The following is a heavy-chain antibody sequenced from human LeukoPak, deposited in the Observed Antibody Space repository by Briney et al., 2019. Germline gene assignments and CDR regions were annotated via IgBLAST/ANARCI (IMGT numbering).Heavy chain of an antibody. D-gene: IGHD2-15*01. CDR3: ARDRPNEVVAVYYYYYGMDV. CDR2: SSAYNGNT. J-gene: IGHJ6*02. CDR1: GYTFTSYG. V-gene: IGHV1-18*01. Sequence: ASVKVSCKASGYTFTSYGISWVRQAPGQGLEWMGWSSAYNGNTNYAQKLQGRVTMTTDTSTSTAYMELRSLRSDDTAVYYRARDRPNEVVAVYYYYYGMDVWGQGTTVTVSS.